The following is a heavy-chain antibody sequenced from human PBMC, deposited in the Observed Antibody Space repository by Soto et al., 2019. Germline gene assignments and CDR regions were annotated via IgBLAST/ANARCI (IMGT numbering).Heavy chain of an antibody. D-gene: IGHD4-4*01. J-gene: IGHJ4*02. Sequence: GGSLRLSCAASGFTFSSYAMSWVRQAPGKGLEWVSAISGSGGSTYYADSVKGRFTISRDNSKNTLYLQMNSLRAEDTAVYYCAKDGGGLDSNYGGLEFDYWGQGTLDTVSS. V-gene: IGHV3-23*01. CDR1: GFTFSSYA. CDR3: AKDGGGLDSNYGGLEFDY. CDR2: ISGSGGST.